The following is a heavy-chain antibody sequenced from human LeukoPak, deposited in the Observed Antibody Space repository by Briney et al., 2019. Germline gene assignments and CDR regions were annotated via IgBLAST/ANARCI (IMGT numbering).Heavy chain of an antibody. V-gene: IGHV3-23*01. Sequence: GGSLRLSCAASGFTFSSHGMAWVRQPPGKGLEWVSLMSGSGSVAYYADPVKGRFTISRDNSKNTLYLQMNSLRAEDTAIYYCAKNYDIWDYWGQGTLVTVSS. CDR1: GFTFSSHG. CDR2: MSGSGSVA. J-gene: IGHJ4*02. CDR3: AKNYDIWDY. D-gene: IGHD3-9*01.